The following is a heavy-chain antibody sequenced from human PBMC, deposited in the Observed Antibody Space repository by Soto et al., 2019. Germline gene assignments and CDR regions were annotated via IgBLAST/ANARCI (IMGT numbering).Heavy chain of an antibody. Sequence: PGGSLRLSCAASGFTFSSYGMHWVRQAPGKGLEWVAVISYDGSNKYYADSVKGRFTISRDNSKNTLYLQMNSLRAEDTAVYYCAKGIAVAGISYYGLDCWGQGTTVIVSS. CDR1: GFTFSSYG. V-gene: IGHV3-30*18. D-gene: IGHD6-19*01. J-gene: IGHJ6*02. CDR2: ISYDGSNK. CDR3: AKGIAVAGISYYGLDC.